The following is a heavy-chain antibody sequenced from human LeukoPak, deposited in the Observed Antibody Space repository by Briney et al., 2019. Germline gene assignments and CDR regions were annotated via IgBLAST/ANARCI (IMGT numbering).Heavy chain of an antibody. J-gene: IGHJ4*02. CDR3: ARRSYNYYDSSGYSYYFDY. Sequence: PSETLSLNCTVSSGSISSSNYFWDWIRQPPGKGLEWIGGIYYSGSTKYNPSLKSRVTISVDTSKNQFSLKLSSVTAADTAVYYCARRSYNYYDSSGYSYYFDYWVQGTLVTVSS. CDR2: IYYSGST. D-gene: IGHD3-22*01. V-gene: IGHV4-39*01. CDR1: SGSISSSNYF.